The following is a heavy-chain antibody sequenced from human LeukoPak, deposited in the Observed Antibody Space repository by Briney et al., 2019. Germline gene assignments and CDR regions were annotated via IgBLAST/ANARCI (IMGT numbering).Heavy chain of an antibody. J-gene: IGHJ5*01. D-gene: IGHD3-10*01. CDR2: IHYSGST. Sequence: SETLSLTCSVSGGSITSHFWSWIRQPPGKGLEWIGHIHYSGSTNYNPSLKSRVTISPDTSKNQLFLKLNSVTAADTAVYYCARLVWLGESPGSWFDSWGQGTLVTVSS. V-gene: IGHV4-59*11. CDR3: ARLVWLGESPGSWFDS. CDR1: GGSITSHF.